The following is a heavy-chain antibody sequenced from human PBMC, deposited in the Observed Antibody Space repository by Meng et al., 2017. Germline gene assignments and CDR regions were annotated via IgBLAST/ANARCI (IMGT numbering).Heavy chain of an antibody. CDR1: GYSFTSYW. J-gene: IGHJ4*02. D-gene: IGHD2-21*02. CDR2: IYPGDSYT. Sequence: GESLKISCKGSGYSFTSYWIGWVRQMPGKGLEWMGIIYPGDSYTSYSPSFQGQVTISADKSIITAYLQWSSLKASDTAMYYCARPFPCCGYCSYFDYWGQGTLVTVSS. CDR3: ARPFPCCGYCSYFDY. V-gene: IGHV5-51*01.